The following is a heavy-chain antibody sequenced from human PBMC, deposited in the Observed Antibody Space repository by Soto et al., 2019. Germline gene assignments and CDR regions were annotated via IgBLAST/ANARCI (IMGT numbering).Heavy chain of an antibody. Sequence: EVQLVESGGGLIQPGGSLRLSCAVSGFTVSNNYMSWVRQAPGKGLEGVSVIYSGGYTAYGDSVKGRFTISRDNSKNPLYPQKNSRGADARALFYWGAPPGGGGYWGQGTLVTVSS. V-gene: IGHV3-53*01. CDR2: IYSGGYT. CDR1: GFTVSNNY. CDR3: GAPPGGGGY. J-gene: IGHJ4*02. D-gene: IGHD3-10*01.